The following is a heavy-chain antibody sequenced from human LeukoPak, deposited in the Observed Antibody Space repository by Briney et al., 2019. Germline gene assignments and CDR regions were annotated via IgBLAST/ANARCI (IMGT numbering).Heavy chain of an antibody. J-gene: IGHJ6*03. CDR2: IYYSGST. D-gene: IGHD3-22*01. Sequence: PSETLSLTCTVSGGSISSHYWSWIRQPPGKGLEWIGYIYYSGSTNYNPSLKSRVTISVDTSKNQFSLKLSSVTAADTAVYYCAGWYSSGYYYYYYYMDVWGKGTTVTVSS. V-gene: IGHV4-59*11. CDR3: AGWYSSGYYYYYYYMDV. CDR1: GGSISSHY.